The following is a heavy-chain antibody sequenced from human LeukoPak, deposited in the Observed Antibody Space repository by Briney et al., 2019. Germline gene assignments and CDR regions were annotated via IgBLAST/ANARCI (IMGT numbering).Heavy chain of an antibody. V-gene: IGHV4-39*07. J-gene: IGHJ4*02. D-gene: IGHD6-13*01. CDR2: IYYSGST. CDR1: GGSISSYY. Sequence: SETLSLTCTVSGGSISSYYWGWIRQPPGKGLEWIGSIYYSGSTYYNPSLKSRVTISVDTSKNQFSLKLSSVTAADTAVYYCARESGIIAAAGRDYWGQGTLVTVSS. CDR3: ARESGIIAAAGRDY.